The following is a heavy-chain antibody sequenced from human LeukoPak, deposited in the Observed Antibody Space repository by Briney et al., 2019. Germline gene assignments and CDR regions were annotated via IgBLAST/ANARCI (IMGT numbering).Heavy chain of an antibody. J-gene: IGHJ5*02. CDR3: AREGYCSSTSCYDETGNWFDP. CDR1: GYTFTGYY. CDR2: INPNSGGT. Sequence: ASVKVSCKASGYTFTGYYMHWVRQAPGRGLEWMGWINPNSGGTNYAQKFQGRVTMTRDTSISTAYMELSRLRSDDTAVYYCAREGYCSSTSCYDETGNWFDPWGQGTLVTVSS. D-gene: IGHD2-2*01. V-gene: IGHV1-2*02.